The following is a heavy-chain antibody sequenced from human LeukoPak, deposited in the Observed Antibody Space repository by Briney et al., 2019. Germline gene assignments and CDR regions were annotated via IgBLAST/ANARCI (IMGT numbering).Heavy chain of an antibody. CDR3: ARVFDS. CDR1: GGSVYTSDYY. V-gene: IGHV4-61*08. CDR2: IFYTGKT. J-gene: IGHJ4*02. Sequence: PSETLSLTCTVSGGSVYTSDYYWSWVRQPPGKGPEWIGDIFYTGKTNYNPSLKSRVSISIDTSKNQFSLKLTSVTAADTAVYYCARVFDSWGQGTLVTVFS.